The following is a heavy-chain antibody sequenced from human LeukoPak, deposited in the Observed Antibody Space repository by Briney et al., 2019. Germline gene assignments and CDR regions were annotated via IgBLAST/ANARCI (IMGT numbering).Heavy chain of an antibody. Sequence: GGSLRLSCAASGFPFSSYSMTWVRQAPGKGLEWVANIKPDGTTKFYVDSVKGRFTISRDNALNSLYLQMNSLRAEDTAIYYCARSIPYGTTWYGRSDYWGQGTLVAVSS. J-gene: IGHJ4*02. V-gene: IGHV3-7*03. CDR1: GFPFSSYS. CDR3: ARSIPYGTTWYGRSDY. CDR2: IKPDGTTK. D-gene: IGHD6-13*01.